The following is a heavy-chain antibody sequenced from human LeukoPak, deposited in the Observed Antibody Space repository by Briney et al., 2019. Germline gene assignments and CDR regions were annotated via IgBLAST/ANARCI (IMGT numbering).Heavy chain of an antibody. CDR1: GFTLSSYS. Sequence: GGSLRLSCAASGFTLSSYSMNWVRQAPGKGLEWVSSISSRSSYIYYADSVKGRFTISRGNAKNSLYLQMNSLRAEDTAVYYCARDLSIAARGHVDYWGQGTLVTVSS. D-gene: IGHD6-6*01. CDR2: ISSRSSYI. V-gene: IGHV3-21*01. J-gene: IGHJ4*02. CDR3: ARDLSIAARGHVDY.